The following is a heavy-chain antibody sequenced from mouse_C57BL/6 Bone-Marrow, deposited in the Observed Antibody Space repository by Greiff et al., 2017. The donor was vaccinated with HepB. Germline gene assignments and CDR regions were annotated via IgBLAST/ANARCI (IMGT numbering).Heavy chain of an antibody. CDR1: GFSLTSYG. J-gene: IGHJ1*03. D-gene: IGHD1-1*01. CDR3: AKKRVITTVVATWYFDV. CDR2: IWRGGST. Sequence: QVQLQESGPGLVQPSQSLSITCTVSGFSLTSYGVHWVRQSPGKGLEWLGVIWRGGSTDYNAAFMSRLSITKDNSKSQVFFKMNSLQADDTAIYYCAKKRVITTVVATWYFDVWGTGTTVTVSS. V-gene: IGHV2-5*01.